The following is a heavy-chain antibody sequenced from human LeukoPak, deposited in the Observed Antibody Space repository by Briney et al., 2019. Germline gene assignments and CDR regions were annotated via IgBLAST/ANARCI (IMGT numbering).Heavy chain of an antibody. CDR2: IYTSGST. V-gene: IGHV4-4*07. Sequence: SETLSLTCTVSGGSISSYYWSWIRQPAGKGLEWIGRIYTSGSTNYNPSLKSRVTMSVDTSKNQFSLKLSSVTAADTAVYYCARSTEWSRFSHYYYYMDVWGKGTTVTVSS. CDR3: ARSTEWSRFSHYYYYMDV. J-gene: IGHJ6*03. CDR1: GGSISSYY. D-gene: IGHD1-14*01.